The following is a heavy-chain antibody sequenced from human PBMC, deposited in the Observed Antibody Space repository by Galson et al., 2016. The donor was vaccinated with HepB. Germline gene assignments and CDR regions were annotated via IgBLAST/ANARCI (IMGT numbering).Heavy chain of an antibody. CDR3: ARRSGVAATDYYYYYMDV. Sequence: QSGAEVKKPGESLRISCKGSGYSFTSYWITWVRQMPGKGLEWMGTIDPSDSYTNYSPSFQGHVTISADKSISTAYLQWSSLKASDTAICYCARRSGVAATDYYYYYMDVWGKGTTVTVSS. J-gene: IGHJ6*03. CDR1: GYSFTSYW. D-gene: IGHD2-15*01. CDR2: IDPSDSYT. V-gene: IGHV5-10-1*01.